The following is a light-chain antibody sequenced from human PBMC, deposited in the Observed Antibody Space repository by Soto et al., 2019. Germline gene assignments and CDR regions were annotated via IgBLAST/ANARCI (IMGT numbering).Light chain of an antibody. J-gene: IGLJ3*02. V-gene: IGLV2-23*02. CDR1: SSDVGNYNL. CDR2: EVS. Sequence: QSVLTQPASVSGSPGQSIAISCTGTSSDVGNYNLVSWYQQHPGKAPKLMIFEVSKRPSGVSDRFSGSKSGNTASLTISGLQAEDEAEYSCCSYAGSSTWVFGGGTKVTVL. CDR3: CSYAGSSTWV.